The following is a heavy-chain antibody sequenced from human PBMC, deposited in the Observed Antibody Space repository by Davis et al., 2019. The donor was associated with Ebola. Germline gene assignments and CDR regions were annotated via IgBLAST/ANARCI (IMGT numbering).Heavy chain of an antibody. Sequence: SQTLSLTCAISGDSVSSTSAAWTWIRQSPSRGLEWLGRTYYRSKWFNHYAVSLKGRITINPDTSKNQFSLQLNSVTPDDTAVYYCATWRFDYWGQGTLVTVSS. CDR3: ATWRFDY. V-gene: IGHV6-1*01. CDR2: TYYRSKWFN. J-gene: IGHJ4*02. D-gene: IGHD3-3*01. CDR1: GDSVSSTSAA.